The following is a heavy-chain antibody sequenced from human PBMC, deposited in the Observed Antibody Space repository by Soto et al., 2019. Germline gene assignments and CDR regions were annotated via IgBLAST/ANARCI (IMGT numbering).Heavy chain of an antibody. J-gene: IGHJ4*02. D-gene: IGHD2-15*01. CDR2: VSIGGST. CDR1: GCTFSSYA. CDR3: AKRRGAGGHFDY. Sequence: DVQLLESGGGLVQPEGSLRLSCAASGCTFSSYAMGWVRQGPGKGLEWVAVVSIGGSTHYADSVRGRCTISRDNSKNTLSMQMNSLTAEDTAVYFCAKRRGAGGHFDYWGQGALVTVSS. V-gene: IGHV3-23*01.